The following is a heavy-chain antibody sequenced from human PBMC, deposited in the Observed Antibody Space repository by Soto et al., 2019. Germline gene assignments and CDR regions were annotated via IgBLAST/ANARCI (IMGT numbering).Heavy chain of an antibody. CDR1: RFSFSSYA. CDR2: ISYDGSNK. Sequence: GGSLTLACAASRFSFSSYAIHWVRQAPGKGLEWVAVISYDGSNKYYADSVKGRFTISRDNSKNTLYLQMNSLRAEDTAVYYCARDAGAGLYYFDYWGQGTLVTVSS. CDR3: ARDAGAGLYYFDY. V-gene: IGHV3-30*04. D-gene: IGHD3-10*01. J-gene: IGHJ4*02.